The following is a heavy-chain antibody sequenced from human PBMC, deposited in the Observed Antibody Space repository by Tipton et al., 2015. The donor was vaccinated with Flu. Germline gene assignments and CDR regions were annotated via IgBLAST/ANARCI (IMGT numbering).Heavy chain of an antibody. Sequence: QLVQSGAEVKKPGESLKISCKGSGYSFTSYWIGWVRQMPGKGLEWMGIIYPGDSDTRYSPPFQGQVTISADKSISTAYLQWSSLKASDTAMYYCVRHYLAYCGCDCYSGLDYWGQGTLVTVSS. V-gene: IGHV5-51*01. CDR1: GYSFTSYW. CDR2: IYPGDSDT. CDR3: VRHYLAYCGCDCYSGLDY. D-gene: IGHD2-21*02. J-gene: IGHJ4*02.